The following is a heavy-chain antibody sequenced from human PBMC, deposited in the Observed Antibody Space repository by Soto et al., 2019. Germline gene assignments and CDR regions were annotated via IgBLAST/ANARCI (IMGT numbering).Heavy chain of an antibody. CDR2: IWYDGSNK. V-gene: IGHV3-33*01. D-gene: IGHD3-3*01. CDR1: GFTFSSYG. CDR3: ARDWGYDFWSGPRYGMDV. Sequence: HPGGSLRLSCAASGFTFSSYGMHWVRQAPGKGLEWVAVIWYDGSNKYYADSVKGRFTISRDNSKNTLYLQMNSLRAEDTAVYYCARDWGYDFWSGPRYGMDVWGQGTTVTVSS. J-gene: IGHJ6*02.